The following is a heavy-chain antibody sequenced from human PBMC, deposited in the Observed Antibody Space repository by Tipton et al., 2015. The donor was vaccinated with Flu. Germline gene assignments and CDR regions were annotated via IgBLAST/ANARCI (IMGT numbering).Heavy chain of an antibody. Sequence: QLVQSGAEVKKPGSSVKVSCKASGGTFSSYAISWVRQAPGQGLEWMGGIIPIFGTANYAQKFQGRVTITADESTSTAYMELSSLRSGDTAVYYWARVAGTGLRQGGVDYWGQGTLVTVSS. D-gene: IGHD1-1*01. V-gene: IGHV1-69*01. J-gene: IGHJ4*02. CDR3: ARVAGTGLRQGGVDY. CDR2: IIPIFGTA. CDR1: GGTFSSYA.